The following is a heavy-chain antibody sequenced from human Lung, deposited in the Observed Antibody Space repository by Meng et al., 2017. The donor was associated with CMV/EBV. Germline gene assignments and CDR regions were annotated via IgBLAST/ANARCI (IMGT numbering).Heavy chain of an antibody. CDR1: GFTFSSYS. Sequence: GGSLRLSCAASGFTFSSYSMNWVRQAPGKGLEWVSYISSSSSTIYYADSVKGRFTISRDNAKNSLYLQMNSLRAEDTAVYYCARAHYDYVWGSSLYFFDYWGQGXLVTASS. J-gene: IGHJ4*02. V-gene: IGHV3-48*04. CDR3: ARAHYDYVWGSSLYFFDY. CDR2: ISSSSSTI. D-gene: IGHD3-16*01.